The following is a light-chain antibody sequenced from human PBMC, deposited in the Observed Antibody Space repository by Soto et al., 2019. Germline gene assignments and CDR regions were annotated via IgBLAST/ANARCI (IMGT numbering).Light chain of an antibody. V-gene: IGKV3-15*01. CDR2: GAS. J-gene: IGKJ2*01. CDR1: QSVSYN. CDR3: QQYDNWPPQYT. Sequence: EIVMTQSPATLSVSPGERATVSCRASQSVSYNLAWYQQKLGQAPRLLIYGASTRATGIPARFSGSGSGTEFTLTISSLQSEDFAVYYCQQYDNWPPQYTFGQGTKLEIK.